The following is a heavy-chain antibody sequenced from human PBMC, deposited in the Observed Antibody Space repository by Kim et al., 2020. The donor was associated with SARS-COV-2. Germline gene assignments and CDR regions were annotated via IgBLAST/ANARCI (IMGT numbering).Heavy chain of an antibody. D-gene: IGHD3-3*01. V-gene: IGHV3-23*01. Sequence: GGSLRLSCAASGFTFSSYSMSWVRQAPGKGLEWVSAIIGSGGSTYYADSVKGRCTTSRDNSKNALYLRMNSLRAEDTAVYYCAKGVSRITIFGVGSRGGMYVWGRGTTVTLSS. CDR2: IIGSGGST. J-gene: IGHJ6*01. CDR3: AKGVSRITIFGVGSRGGMYV. CDR1: GFTFSSYS.